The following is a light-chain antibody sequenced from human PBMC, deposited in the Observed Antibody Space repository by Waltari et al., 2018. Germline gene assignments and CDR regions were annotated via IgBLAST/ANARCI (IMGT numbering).Light chain of an antibody. CDR2: KES. CDR1: QGIGRW. J-gene: IGKJ1*01. CDR3: QHYNSYSSWT. V-gene: IGKV1-5*03. Sequence: DIQMTQSPYTLSASVGARVTITCRASQGIGRWLAWYQQKPGKAPKFLIYKESSLESGVPARFSGSGSGTEFTLTISSLQPDDFATYYCQHYNSYSSWTFGQGTKVEIK.